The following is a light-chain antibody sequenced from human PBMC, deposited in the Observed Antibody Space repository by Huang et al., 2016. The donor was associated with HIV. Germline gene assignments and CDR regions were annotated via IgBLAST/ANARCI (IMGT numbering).Light chain of an antibody. CDR1: QDVGSH. CDR3: QQRGGWPPT. Sequence: EIVMTQSPATVSLSPGERATLSCWASQDVGSHLAWYQQKPGQPPRLLFYDVSNRAPGLPSRFSGSGSGTDFTLTVTSLEPEDFAVYYCQQRGGWPPTFGQGTRLEIK. V-gene: IGKV3-11*01. J-gene: IGKJ5*01. CDR2: DVS.